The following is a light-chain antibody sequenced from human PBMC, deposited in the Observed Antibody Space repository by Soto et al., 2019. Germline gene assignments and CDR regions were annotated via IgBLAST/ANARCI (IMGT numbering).Light chain of an antibody. Sequence: EIVLTQSPATLSLSPGERATLSCRASQSIGSNLAWYQQKPGQAPRLLIYDASNRATGIPARFSGSGSGTDFTLTISSLEPEDLAVYYCQQRCNGPLFTFGPGTKVDVK. CDR1: QSIGSN. V-gene: IGKV3-11*01. J-gene: IGKJ3*01. CDR3: QQRCNGPLFT. CDR2: DAS.